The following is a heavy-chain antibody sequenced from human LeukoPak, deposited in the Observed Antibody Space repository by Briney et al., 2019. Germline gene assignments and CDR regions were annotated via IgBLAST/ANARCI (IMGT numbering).Heavy chain of an antibody. V-gene: IGHV1-46*01. Sequence: ASVKVSCKASGYTFTSYYMHWVRQAPGQGLEWMGIINPSGGSTSYAQKFQGRVTMTRDTSTSTVYMELSSLRSEDTAVYYCARIPRRGGVTTGDFDYWGQGTLVTVSS. J-gene: IGHJ4*02. CDR1: GYTFTSYY. CDR2: INPSGGST. CDR3: ARIPRRGGVTTGDFDY. D-gene: IGHD4-17*01.